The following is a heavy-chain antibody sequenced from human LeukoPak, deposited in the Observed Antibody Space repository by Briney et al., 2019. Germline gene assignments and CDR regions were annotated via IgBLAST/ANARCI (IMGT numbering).Heavy chain of an antibody. Sequence: SETLSLTCAVYGGPFSGYYWSWIRQPPGKGLEWIGEINHSGSTNYNPSLKSRVTISVDTSKNQFSLKLSSVTAADTAVYYCARATAAAFDYWGQGTLVTVSS. J-gene: IGHJ4*02. CDR3: ARATAAAFDY. CDR2: INHSGST. CDR1: GGPFSGYY. V-gene: IGHV4-34*01. D-gene: IGHD6-13*01.